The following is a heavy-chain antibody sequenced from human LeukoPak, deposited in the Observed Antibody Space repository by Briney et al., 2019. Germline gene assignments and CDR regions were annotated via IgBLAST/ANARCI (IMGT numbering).Heavy chain of an antibody. V-gene: IGHV3-43*02. J-gene: IGHJ4*02. CDR1: GFTFGDYD. Sequence: QPGGSLRLSCAASGFTFGDYDMHWVRQAPGKGLEWVSLIRADGATTRYTDSVKGRFTISRDNSKDSLYLQMNSLRTEDTALYYCARDNTGSYGYWGQGTLVTVSP. D-gene: IGHD1-26*01. CDR3: ARDNTGSYGY. CDR2: IRADGATT.